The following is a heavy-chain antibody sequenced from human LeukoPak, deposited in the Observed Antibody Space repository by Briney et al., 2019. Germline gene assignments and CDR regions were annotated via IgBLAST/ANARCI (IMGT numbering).Heavy chain of an antibody. J-gene: IGHJ4*02. D-gene: IGHD6-13*01. Sequence: ASVKVSCKIPRHTFTTYFIYWVRQAPGQGLEWMGWINPSTGGTSSAQEFQGRITMTRDTSTSTAYMELSSLRSDDTAVYYCARGGYCTTSSCYNWGQGTLVTVSS. CDR1: RHTFTTYF. V-gene: IGHV1-2*02. CDR2: INPSTGGT. CDR3: ARGGYCTTSSCYN.